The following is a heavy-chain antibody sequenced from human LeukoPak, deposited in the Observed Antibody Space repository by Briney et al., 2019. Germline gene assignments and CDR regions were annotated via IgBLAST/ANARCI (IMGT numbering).Heavy chain of an antibody. CDR2: IWYDGSSK. CDR3: ARGETYYYDSSGYYSLDY. J-gene: IGHJ4*02. CDR1: GFTFSSYG. Sequence: QTGGSLRLSCAASGFTFSSYGMHWVRQAPGKGLEWVAVIWYDGSSKYYADSVKGRFTISRDNSKNTLYLQMNSLRAEDTAVYYCARGETYYYDSSGYYSLDYWGQGTLVTVSS. D-gene: IGHD3-22*01. V-gene: IGHV3-33*01.